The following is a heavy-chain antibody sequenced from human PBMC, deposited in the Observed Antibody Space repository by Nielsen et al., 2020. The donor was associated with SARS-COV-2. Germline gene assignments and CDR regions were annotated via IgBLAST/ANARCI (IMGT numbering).Heavy chain of an antibody. V-gene: IGHV3-21*01. D-gene: IGHD2-21*01. Sequence: GGSLRLSCAASGFTFSSYSMNWVHQAPGKGLEWVSSISSSSSYIYYADSVKGRFTISRDNAKNSLYLQMNSLRAEDTAVYYCARDLWSDTGYWGQGTLVTVSS. CDR1: GFTFSSYS. CDR3: ARDLWSDTGY. J-gene: IGHJ4*02. CDR2: ISSSSSYI.